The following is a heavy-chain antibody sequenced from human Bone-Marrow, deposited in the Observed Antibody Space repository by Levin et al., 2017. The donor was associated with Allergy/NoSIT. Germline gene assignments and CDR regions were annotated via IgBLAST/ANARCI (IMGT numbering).Heavy chain of an antibody. CDR1: GYSISSGFY. J-gene: IGHJ5*01. CDR3: ARGGGDYLYIWFDS. CDR2: FYHGETT. Sequence: TSQTLSLTCVVSGYSISSGFYWGWIRQAPGRGLEWIGSFYHGETTYYNPSLQSRLSISVDTAQNRFSLKLTALTAADTAVYYCARGGGDYLYIWFDSWGQGALVTVSS. D-gene: IGHD2-21*02. V-gene: IGHV4-38-2*01.